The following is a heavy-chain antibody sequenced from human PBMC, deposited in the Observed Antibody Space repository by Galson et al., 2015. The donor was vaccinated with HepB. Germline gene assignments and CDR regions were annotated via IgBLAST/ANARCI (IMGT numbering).Heavy chain of an antibody. Sequence: SETLSLTCAVYGGSFSGDYWTWIRQSPGKGLEWIGEVHHSGSSNYNPSLKGRVTISLDTSENQFFLKLSSVTAADTAVYYCARSYCSGGSCYSHFDYWGQGTLVTVSS. CDR1: GGSFSGDY. V-gene: IGHV4-34*01. CDR3: ARSYCSGGSCYSHFDY. J-gene: IGHJ4*02. D-gene: IGHD2-15*01. CDR2: VHHSGSS.